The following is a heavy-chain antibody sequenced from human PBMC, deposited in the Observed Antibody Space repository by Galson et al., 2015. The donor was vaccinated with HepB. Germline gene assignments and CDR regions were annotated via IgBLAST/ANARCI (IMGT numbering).Heavy chain of an antibody. Sequence: SVKVSCKASGYTFISYDINWVRQASGQGLEWMGWMNPNSGNTGYAQKFQGRVTMTRNTSSSAAYMELSSLRSEDTAVYYCARGRITYYDSSGPQFYYDYGMDVWGQGTTVTVSS. J-gene: IGHJ6*02. CDR3: ARGRITYYDSSGPQFYYDYGMDV. V-gene: IGHV1-8*01. CDR2: MNPNSGNT. CDR1: GYTFISYD. D-gene: IGHD3-22*01.